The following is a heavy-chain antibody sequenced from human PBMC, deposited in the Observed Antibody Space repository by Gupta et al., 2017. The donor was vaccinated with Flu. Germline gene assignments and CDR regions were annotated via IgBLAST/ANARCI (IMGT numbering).Heavy chain of an antibody. Sequence: QVQLQESGPGLVQPSQTLSLTCTGSGGSIRRGSYYWRWIRQPAGKGLEWIGSSYTSGSTNYNPSLKSRVTISVDTSKIQFSLKLSSVTASDTAVYYCARGVGANMHSFDIWGQGTMVTVSS. D-gene: IGHD1-26*01. J-gene: IGHJ3*02. V-gene: IGHV4-61*02. CDR1: GGSIRRGSYY. CDR3: ARGVGANMHSFDI. CDR2: SYTSGST.